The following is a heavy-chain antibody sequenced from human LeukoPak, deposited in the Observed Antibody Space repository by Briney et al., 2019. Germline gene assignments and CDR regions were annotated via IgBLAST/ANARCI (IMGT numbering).Heavy chain of an antibody. CDR3: TFTMIVVALDN. D-gene: IGHD3-22*01. Sequence: KPGGSLRLSCAASGFTFINAWMTWVRQAPGKGLEWVGRIKSKTDGGTTDYAAPVKGRFTISRDDSKNTLYLQMNSLKTEDTAVYYCTFTMIVVALDNWGQATLVTDSS. J-gene: IGHJ4*02. V-gene: IGHV3-15*01. CDR2: IKSKTDGGTT. CDR1: GFTFINAW.